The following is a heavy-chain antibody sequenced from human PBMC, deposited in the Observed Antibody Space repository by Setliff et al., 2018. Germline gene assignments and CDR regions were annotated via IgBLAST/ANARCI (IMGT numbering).Heavy chain of an antibody. CDR3: ARAGGGHIVVATFDFDI. V-gene: IGHV3-7*01. CDR2: INPHANEK. CDR1: GFSYSNCW. Sequence: GGSLRLSCTASGFSYSNCWVSWVRQAPGKGLEWLASINPHANEKYYVDSVKGRFTISRDNAKNSLSLQMNSLRTEDTAVYYCARAGGGHIVVATFDFDIWGQGTMVTVSS. D-gene: IGHD2-21*01. J-gene: IGHJ3*02.